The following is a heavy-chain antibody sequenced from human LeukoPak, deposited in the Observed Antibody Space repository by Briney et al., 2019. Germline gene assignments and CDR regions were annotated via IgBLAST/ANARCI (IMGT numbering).Heavy chain of an antibody. CDR2: ISYSGST. CDR3: ARNYGGYAFHI. D-gene: IGHD4-23*01. V-gene: IGHV4-59*01. CDR1: GGSISSYY. Sequence: ASETLSLTCTVSGGSISSYYWSWIRQPPGKGLEWIGYISYSGSTNYNPSLKSRVTISIDTSKNHFSLKLSSVTAADTAVYFCARNYGGYAFHISGQGTVVTVSS. J-gene: IGHJ3*02.